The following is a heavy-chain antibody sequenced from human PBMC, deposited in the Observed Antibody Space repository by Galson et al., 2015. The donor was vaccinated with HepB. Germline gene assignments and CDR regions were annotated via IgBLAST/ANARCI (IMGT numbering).Heavy chain of an antibody. V-gene: IGHV6-1*01. CDR2: TYYRSKWYN. CDR1: GDSVSSHSAA. Sequence: CAISGDSVSSHSAAWNWIRQSPSRGLEWLGRTYYRSKWYNDYAVSVKSRITIDPDTSKNQFSLQLNSVTPEDTAVYYCARWSGSYYYYGMDVWGQGTAVTVSS. CDR3: ARWSGSYYYYGMDV. J-gene: IGHJ6*02.